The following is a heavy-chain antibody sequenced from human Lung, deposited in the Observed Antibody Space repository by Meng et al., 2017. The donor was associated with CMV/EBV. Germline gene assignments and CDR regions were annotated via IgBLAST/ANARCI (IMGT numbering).Heavy chain of an antibody. V-gene: IGHV3-23*03. J-gene: IGHJ6*02. D-gene: IGHD2-2*02. Sequence: MSWVRQAPGKGLEWVSVIYSGGSSTYYADSVKGRFTISRDNSKNTLYLQMNSLRAEDTAVYYCAKDLRYCSSTSCYKGYYYYGMDVWGQGTTVTVSS. CDR2: IYSGGSST. CDR3: AKDLRYCSSTSCYKGYYYYGMDV.